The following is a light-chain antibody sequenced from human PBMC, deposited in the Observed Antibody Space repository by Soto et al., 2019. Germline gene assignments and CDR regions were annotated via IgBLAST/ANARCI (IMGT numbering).Light chain of an antibody. Sequence: QSALTQPASVSGSPGQSITISCTGTSSDVGAYNYVSWYQQHPGKAPKLMIFEVSDRPSGVSNRFSGSKSANTASLTISGLQAEDEADYYCSSYTRSNPLVFGGGTQLTVL. CDR2: EVS. CDR3: SSYTRSNPLV. J-gene: IGLJ2*01. V-gene: IGLV2-14*01. CDR1: SSDVGAYNY.